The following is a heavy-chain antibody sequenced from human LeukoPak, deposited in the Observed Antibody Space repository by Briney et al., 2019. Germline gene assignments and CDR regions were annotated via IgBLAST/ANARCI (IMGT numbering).Heavy chain of an antibody. D-gene: IGHD4-17*01. CDR2: INSDGSST. CDR1: GITFSSYW. V-gene: IGHV3-74*01. CDR3: ARDGTVTNFDY. Sequence: GGSLRLSCAASGITFSSYWMPWVRQAPGKGLVWVSHINSDGSSTNYADSVKGRFTISRDNAKNTLYLQMNSLRAEDTAVYYCARDGTVTNFDYWGQGTLVTVSS. J-gene: IGHJ4*02.